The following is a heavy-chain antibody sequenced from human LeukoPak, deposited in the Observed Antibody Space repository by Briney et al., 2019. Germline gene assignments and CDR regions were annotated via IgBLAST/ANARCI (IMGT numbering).Heavy chain of an antibody. Sequence: GGSLRLSCADSGFTFSSHAMSWVRQAPGKGLEWVSAISTSGGSTYYADSVKGRFTISRDNSKNTLYLQMNSLRAEDTAVYYCAKEPYSGSQLLDYWGQGTLVTVSS. D-gene: IGHD1-26*01. CDR3: AKEPYSGSQLLDY. CDR1: GFTFSSHA. V-gene: IGHV3-23*01. J-gene: IGHJ4*02. CDR2: ISTSGGST.